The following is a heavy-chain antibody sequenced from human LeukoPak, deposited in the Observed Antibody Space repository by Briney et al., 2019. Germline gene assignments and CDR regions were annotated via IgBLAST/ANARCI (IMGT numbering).Heavy chain of an antibody. CDR2: INTSGNS. CDR1: GGSISSGFYY. J-gene: IGHJ5*02. Sequence: PSQTLSLTCTVSGGSISSGFYYWSWIRQPAGKGLEWIGRINTSGNSHYNPSLKSRPTMSVDTSKNQVSLKLNSVTAADTAIYYCARGSYGWFDPWGQGTLVTVSS. CDR3: ARGSYGWFDP. V-gene: IGHV4-61*02. D-gene: IGHD1-26*01.